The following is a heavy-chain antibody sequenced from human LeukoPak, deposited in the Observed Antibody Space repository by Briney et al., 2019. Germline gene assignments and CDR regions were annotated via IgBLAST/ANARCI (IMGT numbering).Heavy chain of an antibody. CDR3: TSPNDYGGNSGTWGPLRDYYMDV. CDR2: IRSKANSYAT. J-gene: IGHJ6*03. V-gene: IGHV3-73*01. D-gene: IGHD4-23*01. Sequence: GGSLKLSCAASGFTFSGSAMHWVRQASGKGLEWVGRIRSKANSYATAYAASVKGRFTISRDDSKNTAYLQMNSLKTEDTAVYYCTSPNDYGGNSGTWGPLRDYYMDVWGKGTTVTISS. CDR1: GFTFSGSA.